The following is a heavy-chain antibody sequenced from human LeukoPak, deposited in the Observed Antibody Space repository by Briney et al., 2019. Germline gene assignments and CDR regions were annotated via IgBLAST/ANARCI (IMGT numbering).Heavy chain of an antibody. J-gene: IGHJ4*02. CDR3: ARGPNYYDSGGLGY. Sequence: SETLSLTCTVSGGSISSYYWSWIRQPPGKGLEWIGYIYYSGSTNYNPSLKSRVTISVDTSKNQFSLKLSSVTAADTAVYYCARGPNYYDSGGLGYWGQGTLVTVSS. CDR2: IYYSGST. V-gene: IGHV4-59*01. D-gene: IGHD3-22*01. CDR1: GGSISSYY.